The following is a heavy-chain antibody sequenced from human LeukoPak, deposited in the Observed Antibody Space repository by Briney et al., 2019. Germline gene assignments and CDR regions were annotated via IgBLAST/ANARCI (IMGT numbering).Heavy chain of an antibody. Sequence: GASVKVSCKASGYTFSSYGITWVRQAPGQGLEWMGGISAYNGNTNYEQKLQGRVTMTTDTSTNIAYMELRSLRSDDTAVYYCVRVGLQHQYYYGMDVWGQGTTVTVSS. D-gene: IGHD3-16*01. CDR2: ISAYNGNT. CDR3: VRVGLQHQYYYGMDV. J-gene: IGHJ6*02. CDR1: GYTFSSYG. V-gene: IGHV1-18*04.